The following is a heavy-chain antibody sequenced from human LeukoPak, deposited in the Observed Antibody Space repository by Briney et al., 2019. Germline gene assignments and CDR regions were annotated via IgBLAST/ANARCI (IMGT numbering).Heavy chain of an antibody. CDR3: ATSENCGGDCPPFDY. CDR2: ISGSGGNT. J-gene: IGHJ4*02. D-gene: IGHD2-21*02. CDR1: GFTFSSYT. Sequence: GGSLRLSCAASGFTFSSYTMSWVRQAPGKGLEWVSAISGSGGNTYYADSVKGRFTISRDNSKNTLYLQMNSLRAEDTAVYYCATSENCGGDCPPFDYWGQGTLVTVSS. V-gene: IGHV3-23*01.